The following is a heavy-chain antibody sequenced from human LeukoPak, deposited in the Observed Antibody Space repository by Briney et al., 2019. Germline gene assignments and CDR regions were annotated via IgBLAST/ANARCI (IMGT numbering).Heavy chain of an antibody. J-gene: IGHJ4*02. Sequence: PSETLSLTCAVYGGSFSGYYWSWIRQPPGKGLEWIGEINHSGSTNYNPSLKSRVTISVDTSKNQFSLKLSSVTAADTAVYYCARGRPSSPLLWRGYYFDYRGQGTLVTVSS. CDR1: GGSFSGYY. D-gene: IGHD6-6*01. V-gene: IGHV4-34*01. CDR3: ARGRPSSPLLWRGYYFDY. CDR2: INHSGST.